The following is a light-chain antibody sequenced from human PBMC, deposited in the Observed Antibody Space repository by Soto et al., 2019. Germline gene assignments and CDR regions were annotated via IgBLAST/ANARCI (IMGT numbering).Light chain of an antibody. J-gene: IGKJ2*01. CDR3: QPYNSSPFT. V-gene: IGKV3-15*01. CDR2: GAS. Sequence: EVVMTQSPATLSVSPGDRATLSCRASQSVSSGLAWYQQKPGKAPRLLIYGASTRATGIPARFSGSGSGTDFTLTISSLQSEDFAVYYCQPYNSSPFTFGQGTNLEIK. CDR1: QSVSSG.